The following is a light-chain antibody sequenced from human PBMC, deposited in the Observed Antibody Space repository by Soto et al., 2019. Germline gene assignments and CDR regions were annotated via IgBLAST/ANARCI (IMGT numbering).Light chain of an antibody. CDR1: QNFGNTF. V-gene: IGKV3-20*01. J-gene: IGKJ2*01. CDR3: QQYGSSPYT. Sequence: EIVLTQSPGTLSLSPGERATLSCRASQNFGNTFLAWYQQKPGQARRLFIYDASSRATGIPDRFSGSGSETDFTLTISRLEPEDFAVYYCQQYGSSPYTFGQGTRLEIK. CDR2: DAS.